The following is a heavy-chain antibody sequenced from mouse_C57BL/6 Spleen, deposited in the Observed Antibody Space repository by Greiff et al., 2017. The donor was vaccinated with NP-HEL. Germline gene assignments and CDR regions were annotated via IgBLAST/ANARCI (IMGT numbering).Heavy chain of an antibody. J-gene: IGHJ2*01. Sequence: QVQLQQSDAELVKPGASVKISCKVSGYTFTDHTIHWMKQRPEQGLAWIGYISPRAGSPKYNEKFKGKATLTADKSSSTAYMQLNSLTSEDSAVYCCAREVTVTRYFDYWGQGTTLTVSS. CDR1: GYTFTDHT. V-gene: IGHV1-78*01. CDR3: AREVTVTRYFDY. CDR2: ISPRAGSP. D-gene: IGHD2-3*01.